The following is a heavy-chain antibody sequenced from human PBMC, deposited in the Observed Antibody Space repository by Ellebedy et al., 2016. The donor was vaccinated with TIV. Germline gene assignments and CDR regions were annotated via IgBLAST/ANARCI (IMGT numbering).Heavy chain of an antibody. V-gene: IGHV3-30*04. J-gene: IGHJ3*01. Sequence: GESLKISCAASGFVFHTYAVHWVRQAPGKGLEWVALISFDGSNKLYADSVKGRFTISRDNAKNTLSLQMNSLGGDDTAVYYCARGSPDYYDNRPYPFDLWGQGTMVTASS. D-gene: IGHD3-22*01. CDR2: ISFDGSNK. CDR1: GFVFHTYA. CDR3: ARGSPDYYDNRPYPFDL.